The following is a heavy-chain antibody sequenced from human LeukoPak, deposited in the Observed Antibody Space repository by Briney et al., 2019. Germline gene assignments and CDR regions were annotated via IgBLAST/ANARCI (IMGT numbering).Heavy chain of an antibody. D-gene: IGHD2-2*01. J-gene: IGHJ6*02. CDR1: GFTFSSYE. CDR3: ARDCSSTSCYLYYYGMDV. V-gene: IGHV3-48*03. CDR2: ISSSGSTI. Sequence: PGGSLRLSCAASGFTFSSYEMNWVRQAPGKGLEWVSYISSSGSTIYYADSVKGRFTISRDNAKNSLYLQMNSLRAEDTAVYYCARDCSSTSCYLYYYGMDVWGQGTTVTVSS.